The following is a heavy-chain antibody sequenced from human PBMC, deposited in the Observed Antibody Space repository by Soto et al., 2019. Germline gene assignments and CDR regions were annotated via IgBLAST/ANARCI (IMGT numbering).Heavy chain of an antibody. J-gene: IGHJ5*02. Sequence: QTLSLTCAISGDSVSSNSAAWNWIRQSPSRGLEWLGRTYYRSKWYNDYAVSVKSRITINPNTSKNQFSLQLNSVTPEDTAVYYCARARRYFDWLDWFDPWGQGTLVTVSS. V-gene: IGHV6-1*01. CDR1: GDSVSSNSAA. D-gene: IGHD3-9*01. CDR2: TYYRSKWYN. CDR3: ARARRYFDWLDWFDP.